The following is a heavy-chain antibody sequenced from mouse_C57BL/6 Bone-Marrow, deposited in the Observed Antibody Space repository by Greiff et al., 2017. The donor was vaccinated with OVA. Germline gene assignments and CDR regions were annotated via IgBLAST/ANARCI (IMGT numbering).Heavy chain of an antibody. CDR1: GFNIKDDY. V-gene: IGHV14-4*01. CDR3: TRYYGSSYWYFDV. Sequence: EVKLQESGAELVRPGASVKLSCTASGFNIKDDYMHWVKQRPEQGLEWIGWIDPENGDTEYASKFQGTATITADTSSNTAYLQLSSLTSEDTAVYYCTRYYGSSYWYFDVWGTGTTVAVSS. CDR2: IDPENGDT. D-gene: IGHD1-1*01. J-gene: IGHJ1*03.